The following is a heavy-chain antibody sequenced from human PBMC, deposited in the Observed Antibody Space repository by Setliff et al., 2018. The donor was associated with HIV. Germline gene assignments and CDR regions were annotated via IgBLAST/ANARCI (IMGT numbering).Heavy chain of an antibody. CDR1: GGSLSDYY. CDR3: ARGPAEWQIVGVPAAHWYFDL. D-gene: IGHD2-2*01. CDR2: INHSGST. V-gene: IGHV4-34*01. Sequence: PSETLSLTCAVSGGSLSDYYWSWIRQSPGKGLEWIGEINHSGSTNYNPSLKSRITISVDTSKKQFSLKLNSVTAADTAVYYCARGPAEWQIVGVPAAHWYFDLWGRGTLVTVSS. J-gene: IGHJ2*01.